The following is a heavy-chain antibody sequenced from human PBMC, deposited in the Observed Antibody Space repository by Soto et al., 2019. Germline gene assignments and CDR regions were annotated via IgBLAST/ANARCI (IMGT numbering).Heavy chain of an antibody. J-gene: IGHJ4*02. CDR3: ARDEGDAMIRGYDS. D-gene: IGHD3-10*01. Sequence: EAQLVQSGGGLVQPGGSMRLSCAASGFSFSNYWMHWVRQAPGKGLVWVSGIKFDGSRTTYADSVKGRFTKSRDNARKTLYLQVNSLSAEDTAMYYCARDEGDAMIRGYDSWGQGTLVTVS. V-gene: IGHV3-74*01. CDR1: GFSFSNYW. CDR2: IKFDGSRT.